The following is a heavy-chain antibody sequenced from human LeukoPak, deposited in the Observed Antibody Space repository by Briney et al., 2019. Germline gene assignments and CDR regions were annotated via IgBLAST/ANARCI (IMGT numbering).Heavy chain of an antibody. CDR1: GYTFTNYW. CDR3: ARLNLVVAIDY. Sequence: GESLKISCQGSGYTFTNYWIGWVRQMPGKGLEWMGIIYPGDSDTRYSPSFQGQVTISADKSINTAYLQWSSLKASDTAMYYCARLNLVVAIDYWGQGTLVTVSS. J-gene: IGHJ4*02. CDR2: IYPGDSDT. V-gene: IGHV5-51*01. D-gene: IGHD2-2*01.